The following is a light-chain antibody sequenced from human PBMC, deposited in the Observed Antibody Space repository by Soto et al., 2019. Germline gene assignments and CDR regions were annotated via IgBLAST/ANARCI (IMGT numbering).Light chain of an antibody. CDR3: QQYRDWPWT. CDR2: GAS. V-gene: IGKV3-15*01. CDR1: QSVITN. J-gene: IGKJ1*01. Sequence: EIVVTQSPVTLSVSPGERASLSCRASQSVITNLAWYQQNPGQPPRLLVYGASTRAAGVPARFSASGSGTEFTLIISSLQSEDSALYYCQQYRDWPWTFGQGTKVDIK.